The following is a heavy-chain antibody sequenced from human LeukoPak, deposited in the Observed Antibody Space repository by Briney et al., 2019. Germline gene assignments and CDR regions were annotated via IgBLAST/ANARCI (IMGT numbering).Heavy chain of an antibody. CDR1: EFTFSSYA. Sequence: PGGSLRLSCAASEFTFSSYAMSWVRQAPGKGLEWVSAISGSGGSTYYADSVKSRFTISRDNSKNTLYLQMNSLRAEDTAVYYCAGRGVYNWNHDVWGQGTLVTVSS. D-gene: IGHD1-14*01. CDR2: ISGSGGST. J-gene: IGHJ4*02. V-gene: IGHV3-23*01. CDR3: AGRGVYNWNHDV.